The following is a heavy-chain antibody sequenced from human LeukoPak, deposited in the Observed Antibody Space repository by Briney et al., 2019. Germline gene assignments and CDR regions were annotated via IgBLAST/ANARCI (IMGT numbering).Heavy chain of an antibody. CDR2: MNPNSGNT. CDR1: GYTFTSYD. J-gene: IGHJ6*02. CDR3: ARGEYSSSWYSHYYGMDA. Sequence: ASVKVSCKASGYTFTSYDINWVRQATGQGLEWMGWMNPNSGNTGYAQKFQGRVTMTRNTSISTAYMELSSLRSEDTAVYYCARGEYSSSWYSHYYGMDAWGQGTTVTVSS. D-gene: IGHD6-13*01. V-gene: IGHV1-8*01.